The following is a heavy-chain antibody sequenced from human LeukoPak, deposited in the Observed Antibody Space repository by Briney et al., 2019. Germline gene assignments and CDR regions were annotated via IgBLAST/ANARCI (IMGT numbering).Heavy chain of an antibody. D-gene: IGHD6-19*01. CDR3: TRHSIAVAGQFDY. Sequence: GGSLRLSCTASGFTFGDYAMSWFRQAPGKGLEWVGFIRSKAYGGTTEYAASVKGRFTISRDDSKSIAYLQMNSLKTEDTAVYYCTRHSIAVAGQFDYWGQGTLVTVSS. CDR1: GFTFGDYA. J-gene: IGHJ4*02. V-gene: IGHV3-49*03. CDR2: IRSKAYGGTT.